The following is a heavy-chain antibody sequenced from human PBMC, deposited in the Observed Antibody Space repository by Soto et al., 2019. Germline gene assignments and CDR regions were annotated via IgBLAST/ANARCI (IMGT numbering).Heavy chain of an antibody. D-gene: IGHD6-13*01. CDR3: AREWDSSCINRFAP. CDR2: IYHSGST. J-gene: IGHJ5*02. CDR1: GYSISSGYY. V-gene: IGHV4-38-2*02. Sequence: SETLSLTCAVSGYSISSGYYWGWIRQPPGKGLEWIGSIYHSGSTYYNPSLKSRVTISVDTSKNQFSLKLSSVTAADTAVYYCAREWDSSCINRFAPSGQRTSVTVSS.